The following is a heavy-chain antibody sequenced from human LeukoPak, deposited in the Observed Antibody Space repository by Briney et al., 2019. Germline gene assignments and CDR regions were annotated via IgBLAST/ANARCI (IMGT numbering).Heavy chain of an antibody. D-gene: IGHD5-18*01. CDR3: ARDAGYGYDRFDY. CDR2: IKEDGSDK. Sequence: GGSLRLSCAASGFTFSSYWMSWVRQAPGKGLEWVANIKEDGSDKNYVESLKGRFTISRDNAKNSLYLQMDSLRAEDTAVYYCARDAGYGYDRFDYWGQGTQVTVSS. CDR1: GFTFSSYW. J-gene: IGHJ4*02. V-gene: IGHV3-7*01.